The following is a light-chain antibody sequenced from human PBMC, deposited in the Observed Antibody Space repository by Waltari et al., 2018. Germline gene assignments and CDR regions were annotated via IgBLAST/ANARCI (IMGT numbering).Light chain of an antibody. J-gene: IGKJ4*01. CDR1: QSVASSS. CDR3: QDCGSSSRCT. CDR2: GTS. Sequence: EIVLTQSPGTLSLSPGDRVTLPCRASQSVASSSLAWYQQKSGQAPRLLIFGTSKRATGIPDRFSGSGSGTDFTLTINRREPEDFAIYYCQDCGSSSRCTFGGGTKVEVQ. V-gene: IGKV3-20*01.